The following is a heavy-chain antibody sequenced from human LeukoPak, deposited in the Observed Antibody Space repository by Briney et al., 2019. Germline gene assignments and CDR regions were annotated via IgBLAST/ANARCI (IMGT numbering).Heavy chain of an antibody. CDR1: GFTVSSNS. D-gene: IGHD3-16*02. CDR3: ARDRLGLRLGELSPAEEYDY. CDR2: IYSDNT. Sequence: GGSLRLSCTVSGFTVSSNSMSWVRQAPGKGLEWVSFIYSDNTHYSDSVKGRFTISRDNSKNTLYLQMNSLRAEDTAVYYCARDRLGLRLGELSPAEEYDYWGQGTLVTVSS. J-gene: IGHJ4*02. V-gene: IGHV3-66*03.